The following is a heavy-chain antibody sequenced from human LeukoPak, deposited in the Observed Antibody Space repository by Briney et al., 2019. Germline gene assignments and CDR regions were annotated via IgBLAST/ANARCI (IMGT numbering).Heavy chain of an antibody. V-gene: IGHV1-69*13. J-gene: IGHJ4*02. Sequence: SVKVSCEASGGTFSSYAISWVRQAPGQGLEWMGGIIPIFGTANYAQKFQGRVTITADESTSTAYMELSSLRSEDTAVYYCARDGPRRPRGYYDSSGYGLWGQGTLVTVSS. D-gene: IGHD3-22*01. CDR1: GGTFSSYA. CDR3: ARDGPRRPRGYYDSSGYGL. CDR2: IIPIFGTA.